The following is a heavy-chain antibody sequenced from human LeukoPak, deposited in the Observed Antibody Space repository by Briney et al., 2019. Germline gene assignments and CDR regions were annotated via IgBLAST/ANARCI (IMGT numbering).Heavy chain of an antibody. D-gene: IGHD3-22*01. CDR3: AKDLTADMIVVVIPVDY. CDR1: GYTFTSYD. J-gene: IGHJ4*02. V-gene: IGHV1-8*01. Sequence: ASVKVSCKASGYTFTSYDINWVRQATGQGLEWMGWMNPNSGNTGYAQKFQGRVTMTRNTSISTAYMELSSLRSEDTAVYYCAKDLTADMIVVVIPVDYWGQGTLVTVSS. CDR2: MNPNSGNT.